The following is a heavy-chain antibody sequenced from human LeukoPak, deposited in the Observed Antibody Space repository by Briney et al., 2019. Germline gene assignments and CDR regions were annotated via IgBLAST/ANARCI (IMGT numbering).Heavy chain of an antibody. V-gene: IGHV1-69*06. CDR1: GGTFSSYA. CDR2: IIPIFGTA. CDR3: ARVLAAYYYDSSGLNYFDY. Sequence: SVKVSCKASGGTFSSYAISWVRQAPGQGLEWMGGIIPIFGTANYAQKFQGRVTITADKSTSTAYMELRSLRSDDTAVYYCARVLAAYYYDSSGLNYFDYWGQGTLVTVSS. J-gene: IGHJ4*02. D-gene: IGHD3-22*01.